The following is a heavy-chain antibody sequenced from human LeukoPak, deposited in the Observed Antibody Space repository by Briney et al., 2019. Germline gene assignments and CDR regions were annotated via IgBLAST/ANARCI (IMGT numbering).Heavy chain of an antibody. CDR2: INSDGSST. D-gene: IGHD3-22*01. Sequence: GGSLRLSCAASGFTFSSYWMHWVRQAPGKGLVWVSRINSDGSSTRYADSVKGRFTISRDNTKNTLYLQMNSLRAEDTAVYYCAKAAGRIVVASFDYWGQGTLVTVSS. CDR3: AKAAGRIVVASFDY. CDR1: GFTFSSYW. V-gene: IGHV3-74*01. J-gene: IGHJ4*02.